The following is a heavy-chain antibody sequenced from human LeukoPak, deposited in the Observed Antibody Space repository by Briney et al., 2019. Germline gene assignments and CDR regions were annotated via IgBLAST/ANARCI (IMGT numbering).Heavy chain of an antibody. CDR1: GFTFSNSA. CDR3: AGDPLRYLRVGHYDY. V-gene: IGHV3-21*01. Sequence: PGGSLRLSCAASGFTFSNSAMNWVRQVPGKGLEWVSSIDYDSSHIYYAASVRGRFTISRDNARNSVYLQMDSLRVEDTAVYYCAGDPLRYLRVGHYDYWGQGTLVAVSS. CDR2: IDYDSSHI. D-gene: IGHD3-9*01. J-gene: IGHJ4*02.